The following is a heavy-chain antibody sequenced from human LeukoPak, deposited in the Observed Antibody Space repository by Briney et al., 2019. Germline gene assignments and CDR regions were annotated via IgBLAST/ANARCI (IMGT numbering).Heavy chain of an antibody. V-gene: IGHV3-74*01. J-gene: IGHJ6*02. CDR3: ARGARYSMDV. CDR1: GFTFSVYW. Sequence: GGSLRLSCAASGFTFSVYWMHWVRQAPGEGLVWVSFSNGDGSSTRNAGSVKGRFTISRDNAKNTLYLQMNSLRAEDTAVYYCARGARYSMDVWGQGTTVTVS. CDR2: SNGDGSST.